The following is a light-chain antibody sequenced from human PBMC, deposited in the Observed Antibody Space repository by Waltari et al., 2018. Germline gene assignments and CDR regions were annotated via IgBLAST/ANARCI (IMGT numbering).Light chain of an antibody. CDR3: QQYGTSPRT. V-gene: IGKV3-20*01. CDR2: GAF. Sequence: IVLTQSPGTLSLSPGERPTLSCRTSQSISSDSLAWYQQRPGQSPRLLMFGAFNRATGIPDRFSGSGSGTDFTLTIRGLEPEDFAVYFCQQYGTSPRTFGQGTTVEIK. J-gene: IGKJ1*01. CDR1: QSISSDS.